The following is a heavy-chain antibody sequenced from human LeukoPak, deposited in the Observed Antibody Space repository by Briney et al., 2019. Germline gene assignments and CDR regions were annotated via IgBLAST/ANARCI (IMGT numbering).Heavy chain of an antibody. J-gene: IGHJ4*02. CDR3: ARGGYSSVRYSFDY. V-gene: IGHV3-23*01. CDR1: GFIFSNYG. CDR2: ISASGSAT. Sequence: GGSLRLSCAASGFIFSNYGMNWVRQAPGKGLEWVAAISASGSATSYADSVRGRFTISRDNSKNTLYLQMTSLRAEDTAVYYCARGGYSSVRYSFDYWGQGTLVTVSS. D-gene: IGHD5-12*01.